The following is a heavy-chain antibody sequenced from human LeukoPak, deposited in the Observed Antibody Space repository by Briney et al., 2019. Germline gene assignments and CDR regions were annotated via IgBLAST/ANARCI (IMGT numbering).Heavy chain of an antibody. Sequence: GGSLRLSCVVSGFTFSDYWMIWVRQAPGKGLEWVASIKQDRREIYYVDSVKGRFTVSRDNTKNTLFLQMNSLRADDTAVYYCAKSTRWSSEYWGQGTLVTVSS. CDR2: IKQDRREI. J-gene: IGHJ4*02. D-gene: IGHD2-15*01. CDR3: AKSTRWSSEY. CDR1: GFTFSDYW. V-gene: IGHV3-7*01.